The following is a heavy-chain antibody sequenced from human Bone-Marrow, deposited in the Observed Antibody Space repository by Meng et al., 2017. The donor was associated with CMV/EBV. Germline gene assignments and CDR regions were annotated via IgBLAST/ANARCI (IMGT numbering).Heavy chain of an antibody. D-gene: IGHD2/OR15-2a*01. V-gene: IGHV1-69*10. CDR3: ARGIYQIFWDWFDP. Sequence: SVKVSCKASGGTFSNYAITWVRQAPGQGLEWLGGIIPVCGMANYPQRFQGRVTITADKSTTTAYMELSSLRSDDTAVYYCARGIYQIFWDWFDPWGQGTLVTVSS. J-gene: IGHJ5*02. CDR2: IIPVCGMA. CDR1: GGTFSNYA.